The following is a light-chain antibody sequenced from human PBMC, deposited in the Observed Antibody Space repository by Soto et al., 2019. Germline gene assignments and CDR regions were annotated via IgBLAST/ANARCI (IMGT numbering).Light chain of an antibody. CDR1: QDISDH. V-gene: IGKV1-33*01. Sequence: DIQMTQSPSSLSASVGDRVTITCQASQDISDHLNWYQQKSGLAPNLLIYDASSLETGVPSRFNGGGSGTHFTFTITGLQPEDIGTYYCQQFESLPLTFGGGTKV. CDR3: QQFESLPLT. CDR2: DAS. J-gene: IGKJ4*01.